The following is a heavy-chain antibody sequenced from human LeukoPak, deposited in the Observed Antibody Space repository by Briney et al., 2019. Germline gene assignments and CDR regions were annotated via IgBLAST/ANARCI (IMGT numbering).Heavy chain of an antibody. CDR2: IYYSGST. D-gene: IGHD1-26*01. V-gene: IGHV4-39*01. CDR3: ARHSGSYNDYFDY. CDR1: GGSISSSSSY. J-gene: IGHJ4*02. Sequence: SETLSLTCTVSGGSISSSSSYWGWIRQPPGKGLEWIGSIYYSGSTYYNPSLKSRVTISVDTSKNQFSLKLSSVTAADTAVYYCARHSGSYNDYFDYWGQGTLVTVSS.